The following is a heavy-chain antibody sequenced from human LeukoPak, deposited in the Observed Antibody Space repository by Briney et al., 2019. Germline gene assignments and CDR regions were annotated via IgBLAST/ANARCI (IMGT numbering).Heavy chain of an antibody. CDR3: ARLPYGGADY. J-gene: IGHJ4*02. CDR2: IYYSGST. CDR1: GGSIRSISYY. D-gene: IGHD3-10*01. V-gene: IGHV4-39*01. Sequence: SETLSLTCTVSGGSIRSISYYWGWIRQPPGKGLEWIGTIYYSGSTYYNPSLKSRVTISVDTSKNQFSLKLSSVTAADTAVYYCARLPYGGADYWGQGTLVTVSS.